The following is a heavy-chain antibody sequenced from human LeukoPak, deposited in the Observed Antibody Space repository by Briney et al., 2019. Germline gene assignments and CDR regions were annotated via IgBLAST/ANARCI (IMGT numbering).Heavy chain of an antibody. D-gene: IGHD3-22*01. CDR2: IRYDGSNK. Sequence: PGGSLRLSCAASGFTFSNYGMHWVRQAPGKGLEWVSLIRYDGSNKYYADSVQGRFTISRDNSKNTLFLQMNSLRAEDTAVYYCAKGKPLYDSSGYYWDYWGQGTLVTVSS. CDR3: AKGKPLYDSSGYYWDY. V-gene: IGHV3-30*02. CDR1: GFTFSNYG. J-gene: IGHJ4*02.